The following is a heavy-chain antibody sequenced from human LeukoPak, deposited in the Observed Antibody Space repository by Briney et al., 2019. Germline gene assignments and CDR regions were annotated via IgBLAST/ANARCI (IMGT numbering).Heavy chain of an antibody. V-gene: IGHV4-34*01. J-gene: IGHJ4*02. D-gene: IGHD6-19*01. Sequence: PSETLSLTCAVYGASFSGYYWSWIRQPPGKGLEWIGEINHSGSTNYNPSLKSRVTISVDTSKNQFSLKLSSVTAADTAVYYCARVNSSGSYYFDYWGQGTLVTVSS. CDR1: GASFSGYY. CDR3: ARVNSSGSYYFDY. CDR2: INHSGST.